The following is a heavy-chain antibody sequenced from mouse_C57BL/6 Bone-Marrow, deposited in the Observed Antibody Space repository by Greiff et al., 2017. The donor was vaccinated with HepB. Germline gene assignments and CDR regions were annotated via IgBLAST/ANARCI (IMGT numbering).Heavy chain of an antibody. CDR1: GYTFTSYD. CDR3: ARSLITTVVATSWDFDY. V-gene: IGHV1-85*01. J-gene: IGHJ2*01. Sequence: QVQLQQSGPELVKPGASVKLSCKASGYTFTSYDINWVKQRPGQGLEWIGWIYPRDGSTKYNEKFKGKATLTVDTSSSTAYRELHSLTSEDSAVYFCARSLITTVVATSWDFDYWGQGTTLTVSS. D-gene: IGHD1-1*01. CDR2: IYPRDGST.